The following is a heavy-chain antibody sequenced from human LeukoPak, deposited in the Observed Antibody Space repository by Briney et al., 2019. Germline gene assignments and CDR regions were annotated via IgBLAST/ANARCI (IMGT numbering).Heavy chain of an antibody. CDR2: ISGSGGST. CDR3: AQDDSSRWSPGLDY. D-gene: IGHD6-13*01. CDR1: GFTFSSYA. Sequence: GGPLRLSCAASGFTFSSYAMSWVRQAPGKGLEWVSAISGSGGSTYYADSVKGRFTISRDNSKNTLYLQMNSLIAEDTAVYYCAQDDSSRWSPGLDYWGQGTLVTV. J-gene: IGHJ4*02. V-gene: IGHV3-23*01.